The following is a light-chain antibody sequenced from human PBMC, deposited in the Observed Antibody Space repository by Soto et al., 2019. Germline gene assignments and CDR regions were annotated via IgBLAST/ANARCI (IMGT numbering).Light chain of an antibody. CDR3: QQYNNWPL. Sequence: EIVLTRSPATLSLSPGERATLSCGASESVYSGYVAWYQQHPGQAPRLLIYGASSRATGIPDRFSGSGSETEFTLTISSLQSEDFAVYYCQQYNNWPLFGQGTKVDIK. CDR2: GAS. J-gene: IGKJ1*01. V-gene: IGKV3D-15*01. CDR1: ESVYSGY.